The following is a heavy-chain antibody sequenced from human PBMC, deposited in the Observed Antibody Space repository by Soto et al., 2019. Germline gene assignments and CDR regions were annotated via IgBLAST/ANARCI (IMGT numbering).Heavy chain of an antibody. J-gene: IGHJ4*02. V-gene: IGHV1-69*02. CDR2: FIPMLGIA. CDR3: PILYDDTTGNFAY. CDR1: GDSFSRST. Sequence: QVQLVQSGAEVKRPGSSVKVSCKASGDSFSRSTFSWVRQAPGQGLEWMGRFIPMLGIANYAQTFQGRVTSTPAKSTSTAYMDLPSLRSEDTAFYYCPILYDDTTGNFAYWGQGTLLTVSS. D-gene: IGHD1-1*01.